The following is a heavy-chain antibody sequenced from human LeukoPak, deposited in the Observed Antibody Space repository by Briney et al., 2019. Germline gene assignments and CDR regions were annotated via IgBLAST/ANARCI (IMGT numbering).Heavy chain of an antibody. J-gene: IGHJ4*02. CDR2: MSPNSGDT. D-gene: IGHD7-27*01. CDR1: GYTFTSYD. CDR3: ARGPPNWGYDY. Sequence: ASVKVSCKASGYTFTSYDFNWVRQATGQRPEWMGWMSPNSGDTGYAQKFQDRVTVTRNTSISTAYMELSSLRSDDTAVYYCARGPPNWGYDYWGPGTLVTVSS. V-gene: IGHV1-8*01.